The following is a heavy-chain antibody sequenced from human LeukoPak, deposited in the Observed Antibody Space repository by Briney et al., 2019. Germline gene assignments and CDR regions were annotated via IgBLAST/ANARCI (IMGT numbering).Heavy chain of an antibody. CDR3: ARDAPGNTALDY. D-gene: IGHD5-18*01. J-gene: IGHJ4*02. CDR1: GFTFVSYW. V-gene: IGHV3-74*01. Sequence: GGSLRLSCAASGFTFVSYWMHWVRQAPGKGVVWVSRINGYGSSTDFADSVKGGFTISRDNAKTTLYLQMNSLRAEDTAVYYCARDAPGNTALDYWGQGTLVTVSS. CDR2: INGYGSST.